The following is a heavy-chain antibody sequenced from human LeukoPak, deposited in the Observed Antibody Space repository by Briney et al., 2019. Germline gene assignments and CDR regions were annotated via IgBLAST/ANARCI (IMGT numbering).Heavy chain of an antibody. V-gene: IGHV4-34*01. CDR3: ARGRLVRGATYDY. CDR2: INHSGST. Sequence: SETLSLTCAVYGGSFSGYYWSWIRQPPGKGLEWIGEINHSGSTNYNPSLKSRVTIPVDTSKNQFSLKLSSVAAADTAVYYCARGRLVRGATYDYWGQGTLVTVSS. J-gene: IGHJ4*02. D-gene: IGHD3-10*01. CDR1: GGSFSGYY.